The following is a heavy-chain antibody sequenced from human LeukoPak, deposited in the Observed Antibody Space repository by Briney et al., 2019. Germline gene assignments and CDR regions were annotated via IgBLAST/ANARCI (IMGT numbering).Heavy chain of an antibody. Sequence: PGGSLRLSCAVSGFTFENYGMSWVRQAPGKGLEWVSGIYWNGGRTASADAVKGRCTISRDNAKNSLYLQMKSLRAEDTALYYCAGASSPASPGWCAFDNWGQGTMVTVSS. J-gene: IGHJ3*02. CDR3: AGASSPASPGWCAFDN. D-gene: IGHD2-2*01. CDR2: IYWNGGRT. CDR1: GFTFENYG. V-gene: IGHV3-20*04.